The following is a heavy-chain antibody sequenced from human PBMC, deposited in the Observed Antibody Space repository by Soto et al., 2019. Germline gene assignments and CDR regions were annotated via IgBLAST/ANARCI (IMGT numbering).Heavy chain of an antibody. J-gene: IGHJ4*02. Sequence: QVQLQESGPGLVKPSQTLSLTCTVSGGSISSGIYYWSWIRQPPGKGLEWIGYIYWSGSTYYNPPLKSRVSMSVDESNNQFSLKLTSVTAADTAVYYCAGATDYGDYGFLDFWGQGDLVTVTS. D-gene: IGHD4-17*01. V-gene: IGHV4-30-4*01. CDR3: AGATDYGDYGFLDF. CDR2: IYWSGST. CDR1: GGSISSGIYY.